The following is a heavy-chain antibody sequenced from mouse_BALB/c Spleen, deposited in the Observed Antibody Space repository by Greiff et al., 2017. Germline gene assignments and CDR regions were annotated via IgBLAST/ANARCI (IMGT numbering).Heavy chain of an antibody. V-gene: IGHV1-54*01. J-gene: IGHJ4*01. CDR2: INPGSGGT. D-gene: IGHD2-1*01. CDR3: TRWGTCDGNYADKAMDD. CDR1: GYAFTNYL. Sequence: VQLQQSGAGLVRPGTSVKVSCTASGYAFTNYLIEWVQQRPGQGLEWIGVINPGSGGTNYNEKFKGKATLTADKSSSTAYMQLSSLTSDDTAVYFCTRWGTCDGNYADKAMDDWGEGTSVTVSS.